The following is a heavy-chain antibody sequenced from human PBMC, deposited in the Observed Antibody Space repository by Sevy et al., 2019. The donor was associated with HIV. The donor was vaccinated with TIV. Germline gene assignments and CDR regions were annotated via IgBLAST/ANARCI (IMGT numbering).Heavy chain of an antibody. J-gene: IGHJ6*02. V-gene: IGHV3-30*18. CDR2: ISHDGSYR. D-gene: IGHD3-16*01. Sequence: GGSPRLSCAASGFTFTTYDIHWVRQAPGKGLEWVAIISHDGSYRYYADSVRGRFSMSRDNSKNTVYLQMSGLSAEDTAVYYCAKNRPPGGSLFSRHGMDVWGRGTTVTVSS. CDR1: GFTFTTYD. CDR3: AKNRPPGGSLFSRHGMDV.